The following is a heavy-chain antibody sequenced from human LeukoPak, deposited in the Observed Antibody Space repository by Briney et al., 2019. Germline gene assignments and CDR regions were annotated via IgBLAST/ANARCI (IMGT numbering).Heavy chain of an antibody. V-gene: IGHV3-21*01. Sequence: GGSLRLSCAASGFTFSSYSMNWVRQAPGEGLEWVSSISSSSTYIYYADSVKGRFTISRDNSRNTLYLQMNSLRAEDTAVYYCARAPSDENDEYYFDYWGQGTLVTVPS. D-gene: IGHD1-1*01. CDR1: GFTFSSYS. CDR3: ARAPSDENDEYYFDY. CDR2: ISSSSTYI. J-gene: IGHJ4*02.